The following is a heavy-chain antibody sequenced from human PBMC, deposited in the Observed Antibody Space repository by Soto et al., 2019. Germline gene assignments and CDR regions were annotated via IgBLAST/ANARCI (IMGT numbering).Heavy chain of an antibody. CDR2: IYCICST. D-gene: IGHD3-10*01. CDR1: GGSISSGGYY. V-gene: IGHV4-31*02. Sequence: SATLCITWTVSGGSISSGGYYWSWIRQHPGKGLEWIGYIYCICSTYYNXSLRSRVXXXLXTSKNQFSLKLSSVTAADTAVYYCARVRYGSGSGYYYYYYMDVWSKGTTVTVSS. CDR3: ARVRYGSGSGYYYYYYMDV. J-gene: IGHJ6*03.